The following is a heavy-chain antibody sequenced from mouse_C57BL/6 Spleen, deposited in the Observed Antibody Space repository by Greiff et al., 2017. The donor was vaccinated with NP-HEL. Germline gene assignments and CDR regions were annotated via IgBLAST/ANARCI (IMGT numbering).Heavy chain of an antibody. CDR2: IYPRDGST. CDR3: ARSGDGYYVDY. CDR1: CWTFTSYD. Sequence: QVHVKQSGPELVKRGEAGQVSWRGACWTFTSYDINWVKQRPGQGLEWIGWIYPRDGSTKYNEKFKGKATLTVDTSSSTAYMELHSLTSEDSAVYFCARSGDGYYVDYWGQGTTLTVSS. D-gene: IGHD2-3*01. V-gene: IGHV1-85*01. J-gene: IGHJ2*01.